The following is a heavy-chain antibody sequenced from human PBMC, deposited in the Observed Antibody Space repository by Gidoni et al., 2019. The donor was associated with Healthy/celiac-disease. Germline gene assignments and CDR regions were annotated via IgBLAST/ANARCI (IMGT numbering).Heavy chain of an antibody. CDR2: ISGSVGST. J-gene: IGHJ4*02. CDR1: GFTFSLYA. CDR3: AKTAVAGTFY. Sequence: EVQLLESGGGLVQPGGPLRLSCGALGFTFSLYAMSLVRQAPGTGLEWVSAISGSVGSTYYADSVKGRFTISRDNSKNTLYLQMNSLRAEDTAVYYCAKTAVAGTFYWGQGTLVTVSS. V-gene: IGHV3-23*01. D-gene: IGHD6-19*01.